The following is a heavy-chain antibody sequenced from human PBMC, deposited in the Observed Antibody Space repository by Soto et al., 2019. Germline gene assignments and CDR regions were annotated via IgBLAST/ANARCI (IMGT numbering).Heavy chain of an antibody. J-gene: IGHJ5*02. D-gene: IGHD6-19*01. Sequence: HPGGAQRLFSVASAFTVSSFEMNWIRHAPGKGQEWIEVNNSSVRNISYADSVNGRFTISRDHAENSVYLQMSSLRGEATATYCCARYSGLYSHNCFDPWG. CDR2: NNSSVRNI. V-gene: IGHV3-48*03. CDR1: AFTVSSFE. CDR3: ARYSGLYSHNCFDP.